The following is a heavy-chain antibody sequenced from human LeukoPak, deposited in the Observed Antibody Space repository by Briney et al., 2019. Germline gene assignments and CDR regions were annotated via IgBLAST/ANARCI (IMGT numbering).Heavy chain of an antibody. Sequence: SETLSLTCTVSGGSISSYYWSWIRQPPGKGLEWIGYIYDSGSTNYNPSLKSRVTISVDTSKNQFSLKLSSVTAADTAVYYCARDFYAFDIWGQGTMVTVSS. V-gene: IGHV4-59*01. CDR2: IYDSGST. D-gene: IGHD2/OR15-2a*01. CDR3: ARDFYAFDI. J-gene: IGHJ3*02. CDR1: GGSISSYY.